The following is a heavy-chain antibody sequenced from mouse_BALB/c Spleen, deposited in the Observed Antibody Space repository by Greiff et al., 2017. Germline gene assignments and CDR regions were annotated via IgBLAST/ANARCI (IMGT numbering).Heavy chain of an antibody. CDR3: VREGGSSFAY. CDR1: GFTFNTNA. CDR2: IRSKSNNYAT. Sequence: GGGLVQPKGSLKLSCAASGFTFNTNAMNWVRQAPGKGLEWVARIRSKSNNYATYYADSVKDRFTISRDDSQSMLYLQMNNLKTEDTAMYYCVREGGSSFAYWGQGTLVTVSA. D-gene: IGHD1-1*01. J-gene: IGHJ3*01. V-gene: IGHV10S3*01.